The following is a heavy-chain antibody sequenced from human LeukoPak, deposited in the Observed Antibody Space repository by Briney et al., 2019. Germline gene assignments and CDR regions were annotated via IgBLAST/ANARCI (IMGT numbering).Heavy chain of an antibody. CDR2: IRYDGSNK. CDR3: ARDLSGIAGYTYGRGIDY. CDR1: GFTFSSYG. J-gene: IGHJ4*02. Sequence: GGSLRLSCAASGFTFSSYGMHWVRQAPGKGLEWVAFIRYDGSNKYYADSVKGRITISRDNAKTSLYLQMNSLRAEDTAVYYCARDLSGIAGYTYGRGIDYWGQGTLVTVSS. V-gene: IGHV3-30*02. D-gene: IGHD5-18*01.